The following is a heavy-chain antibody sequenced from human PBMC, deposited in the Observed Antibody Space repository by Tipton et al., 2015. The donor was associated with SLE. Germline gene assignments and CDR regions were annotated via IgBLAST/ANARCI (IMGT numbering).Heavy chain of an antibody. D-gene: IGHD6-13*01. CDR2: ISSSSSYI. V-gene: IGHV3-21*01. Sequence: SLRLSCAASGFTFSSYSMNWVRQAPGKGLEWVSSISSSSSYIYCADSVKGRFTISRDNAKNSLYLQMNSLRAEDTAVYYCARGSGESSSWYYWGQGTLVTVSS. J-gene: IGHJ4*02. CDR1: GFTFSSYS. CDR3: ARGSGESSSWYY.